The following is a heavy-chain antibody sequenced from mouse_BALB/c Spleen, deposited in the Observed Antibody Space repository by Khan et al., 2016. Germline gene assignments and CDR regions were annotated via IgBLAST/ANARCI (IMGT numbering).Heavy chain of an antibody. CDR2: IDPENGNT. J-gene: IGHJ3*01. V-gene: IGHV14-1*02. CDR3: ALDGSWFAY. D-gene: IGHD2-3*01. Sequence: VQLKESGAELVRPGALVKLSCKASGFNIKDYYMHWVKQRPEQGLEWLGWIDPENGNTIYEPKFQGKASITADTSSNTAYLQLSSLTSEDTAVYYCALDGSWFAYWGQGTLVTVSA. CDR1: GFNIKDYY.